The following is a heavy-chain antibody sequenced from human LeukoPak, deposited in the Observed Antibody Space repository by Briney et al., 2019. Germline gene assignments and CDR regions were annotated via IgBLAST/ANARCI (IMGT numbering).Heavy chain of an antibody. D-gene: IGHD2-2*01. CDR1: GGSFSGYY. V-gene: IGHV4-34*01. Sequence: SETLSLTCAVYGGSFSGYYWSWIRQPPGKGLEWLGEINHSGSTNYNPSLKSRVTTSVDTSKNQFSLKLSSVTAADTAVYYCARQDCSSTSCYFCYWGQGTLVTVSS. CDR3: ARQDCSSTSCYFCY. CDR2: INHSGST. J-gene: IGHJ4*02.